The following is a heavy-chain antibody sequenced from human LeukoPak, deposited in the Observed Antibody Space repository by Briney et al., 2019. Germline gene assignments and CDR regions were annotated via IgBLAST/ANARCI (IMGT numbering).Heavy chain of an antibody. J-gene: IGHJ4*02. CDR3: AKGASAPRHFDY. CDR2: ISASGGST. D-gene: IGHD1-26*01. Sequence: PGGSLRLSCAASGFTFSNCAMNWVRQAPGKGLEWVSDISASGGSTNYADAVKGRFTISRDNSKNTLYLQMNSLRAEDAAVYYCAKGASAPRHFDYWGQGTLVTVSS. CDR1: GFTFSNCA. V-gene: IGHV3-23*01.